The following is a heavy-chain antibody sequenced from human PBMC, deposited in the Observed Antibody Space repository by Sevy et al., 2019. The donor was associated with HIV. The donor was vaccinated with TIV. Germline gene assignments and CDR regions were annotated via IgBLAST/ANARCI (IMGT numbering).Heavy chain of an antibody. CDR2: ISTSTSTTTI. V-gene: IGHV3-11*01. J-gene: IGHJ5*02. Sequence: GGSLRLSCAASGFTFNDYNLSWIRQAPGKGLEWVSYISTSTSTTTIYYANSVKGRFTISRDHAKNSIYLQMNSLRVDDTDVYYCARAAGRFDAWGQGTLVTVSS. CDR3: ARAAGRFDA. CDR1: GFTFNDYN.